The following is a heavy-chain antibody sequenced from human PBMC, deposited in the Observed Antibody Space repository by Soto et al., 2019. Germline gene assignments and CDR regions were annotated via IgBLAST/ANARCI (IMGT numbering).Heavy chain of an antibody. CDR1: SGSISSSNW. CDR3: ARDGGADKEGFDY. V-gene: IGHV4-4*02. Sequence: QVQLQESGPGLVKPSGTLSLTCAVSSGSISSSNWWSWVRQPPGKGLEWIGEIYHSGSTNYNPSLKRRVTISVDKSKNRFSLKLSSVTAADTAVYYCARDGGADKEGFDYWGQGTLVTVSS. CDR2: IYHSGST. J-gene: IGHJ4*02. D-gene: IGHD2-15*01.